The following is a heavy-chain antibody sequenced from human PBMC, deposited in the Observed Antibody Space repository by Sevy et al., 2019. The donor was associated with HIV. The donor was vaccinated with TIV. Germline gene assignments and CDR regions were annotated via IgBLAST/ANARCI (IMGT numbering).Heavy chain of an antibody. CDR2: IKQDGSEK. D-gene: IGHD3-10*01. CDR1: GFTFSSYW. Sequence: GGSLRLSCAASGFTFSSYWMSWVRQAPGKGLEWVANIKQDGSEKYYVDSVKGRFTISRDNAKNSLYLQMNSLRAEDTAVYYCARKRITIVRGVIGDALDIWGQGTMVTVSS. CDR3: ARKRITIVRGVIGDALDI. J-gene: IGHJ3*02. V-gene: IGHV3-7*03.